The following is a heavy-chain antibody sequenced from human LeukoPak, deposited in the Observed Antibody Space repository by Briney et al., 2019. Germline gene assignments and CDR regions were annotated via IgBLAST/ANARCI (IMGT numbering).Heavy chain of an antibody. CDR3: ARTPPVYYDSSGYYVPRGNWFDP. Sequence: ASVKVSCKASGYTFTSYDINWVRQATGQGLEWMGWMNPNSGNTGYAQKFQGRVTMTRNTSISTAYMELSSLRSEDTAVYYCARTPPVYYDSSGYYVPRGNWFDPWGQGTLVTVSS. CDR2: MNPNSGNT. J-gene: IGHJ5*02. D-gene: IGHD3-22*01. CDR1: GYTFTSYD. V-gene: IGHV1-8*01.